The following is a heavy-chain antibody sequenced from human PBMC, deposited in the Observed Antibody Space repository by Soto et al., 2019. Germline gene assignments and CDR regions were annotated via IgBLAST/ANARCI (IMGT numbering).Heavy chain of an antibody. V-gene: IGHV3-21*01. CDR1: GFTFSSYS. Sequence: NPGGSLRLSCAASGFTFSSYSMNWVRQAPGKGLEWVSSISSSSSYIYYADSVKGRFTISRDNAKNSLYLQMNSLRAEDTAVYYCARDAPFYDFWSGYDYYYYYGMDVWGQGTTVTVSS. CDR2: ISSSSSYI. CDR3: ARDAPFYDFWSGYDYYYYYGMDV. J-gene: IGHJ6*02. D-gene: IGHD3-3*01.